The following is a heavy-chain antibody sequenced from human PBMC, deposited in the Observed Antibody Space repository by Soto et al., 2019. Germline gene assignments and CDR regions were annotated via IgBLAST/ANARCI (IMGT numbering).Heavy chain of an antibody. CDR1: GGSFSGYY. CDR2: INHSGST. V-gene: IGHV4-34*01. J-gene: IGHJ6*02. D-gene: IGHD2-2*01. CDR3: ARGPLYCSSTSCRDYYYYYGMDV. Sequence: SETLSLTCAVYGGSFSGYYWSWIRQPPGKGLEWIGEINHSGSTNYNPSLKSRVTISVDTSKNQFSLKLSSVTAADTAVYYCARGPLYCSSTSCRDYYYYYGMDVWGQGTTVTVAS.